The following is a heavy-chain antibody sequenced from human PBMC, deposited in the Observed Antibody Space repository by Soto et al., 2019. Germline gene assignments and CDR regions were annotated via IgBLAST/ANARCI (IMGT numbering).Heavy chain of an antibody. V-gene: IGHV1-69*13. D-gene: IGHD4-4*01. Sequence: SVKVSCKASGGTFSSYAISWVRQAPGQGLEWMGGIIPIFGTANYAQKFQGRVTITADESTSTAYMELSSLRSEDTAVYYCARGGHYSNYWFDPWGQGTLVTVSS. CDR3: ARGGHYSNYWFDP. J-gene: IGHJ5*02. CDR1: GGTFSSYA. CDR2: IIPIFGTA.